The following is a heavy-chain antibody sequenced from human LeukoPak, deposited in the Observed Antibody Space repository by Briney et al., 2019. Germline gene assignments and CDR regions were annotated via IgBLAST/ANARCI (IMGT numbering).Heavy chain of an antibody. CDR2: ISYDGSNK. V-gene: IGHV3-30-3*01. Sequence: GGSLRLSCATSGFSFTDYPMNWVRQAPGKGLEWVAVISYDGSNKYYADSVKGRFTISRDNSKNTLYLQMNSLRAEDTAVYYCARDGEDYGSGPRGDYWGQGTLVTVSS. CDR1: GFSFTDYP. J-gene: IGHJ4*02. CDR3: ARDGEDYGSGPRGDY. D-gene: IGHD4-17*01.